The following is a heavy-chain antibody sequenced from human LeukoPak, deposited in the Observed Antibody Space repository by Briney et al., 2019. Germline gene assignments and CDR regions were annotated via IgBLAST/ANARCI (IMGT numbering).Heavy chain of an antibody. CDR1: GYTFTGYY. D-gene: IGHD2-2*01. CDR3: ARDGTSTDDY. CDR2: ISGNNDNT. V-gene: IGHV1-18*04. J-gene: IGHJ4*02. Sequence: ASVKVSCKASGYTFTGYYMHWVRQAPGQGLEWMGWISGNNDNTNYAQKFQGRVTMTTDTSTSTAYMELKSLRADDTAVYYCARDGTSTDDYWGQGTLVTVSS.